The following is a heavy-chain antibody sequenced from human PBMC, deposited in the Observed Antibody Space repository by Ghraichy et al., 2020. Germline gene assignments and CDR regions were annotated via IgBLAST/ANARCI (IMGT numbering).Heavy chain of an antibody. V-gene: IGHV4-39*01. D-gene: IGHD3-16*01. CDR2: ISYSGGT. CDR3: ARPLYDSWDFDS. Sequence: SQTLSLTCTVSGGSISSSGYSWGWLRQPPGKGLEWIGSISYSGGTYYNPSLKSRVTLSVDTSKNQFSVNLTSVSAADTAVYYCARPLYDSWDFDSWGRGTLVTVSS. CDR1: GGSISSSGYS. J-gene: IGHJ4*02.